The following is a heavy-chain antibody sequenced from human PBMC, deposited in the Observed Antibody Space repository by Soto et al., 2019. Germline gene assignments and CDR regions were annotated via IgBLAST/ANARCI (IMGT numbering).Heavy chain of an antibody. CDR3: ATRPPGDTRFGVFDF. CDR2: VYHSGTT. CDR1: GGSISTYY. Sequence: QVQLQESGPGLVKPSETLSLTCTVSGGSISTYYWSWIRQPPGKGPEWIGYVYHSGTTNYNPSLESRVTIXXNXSXXQFSLKLNSVAAADTAVYYCATRPPGDTRFGVFDFWSQGTLVTVSS. D-gene: IGHD3-10*01. V-gene: IGHV4-59*01. J-gene: IGHJ4*02.